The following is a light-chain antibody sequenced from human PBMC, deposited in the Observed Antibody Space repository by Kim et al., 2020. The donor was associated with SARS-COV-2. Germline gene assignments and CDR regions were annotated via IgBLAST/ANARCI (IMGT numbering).Light chain of an antibody. Sequence: QSALTQPRSVSGSPGQSVTISCAGTSSDVGGYSYVSWYQQHPGKAPKLMIYDVTKRPSGVPDRFSGSKSGNTASLMISGLQAEDEADYYCCSYADSYTYVFGTGTKVTVL. V-gene: IGLV2-11*01. CDR2: DVT. CDR1: SSDVGGYSY. J-gene: IGLJ1*01. CDR3: CSYADSYTYV.